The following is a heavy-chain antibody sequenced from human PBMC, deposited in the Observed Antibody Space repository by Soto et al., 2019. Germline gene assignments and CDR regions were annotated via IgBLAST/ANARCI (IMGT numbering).Heavy chain of an antibody. CDR3: ANLGRSSWYLDY. Sequence: PGGPMRHPCTAFGVPFSSYSMGLVRQAPGKGLEWVSAISGSGGSTYYADSVKGRFTISRDNSKNTLYLQMNSLRAEDTAVYYCANLGRSSWYLDYWGQGSEVTVSS. D-gene: IGHD6-13*01. CDR2: ISGSGGST. V-gene: IGHV3-23*01. J-gene: IGHJ4*01. CDR1: GVPFSSYS.